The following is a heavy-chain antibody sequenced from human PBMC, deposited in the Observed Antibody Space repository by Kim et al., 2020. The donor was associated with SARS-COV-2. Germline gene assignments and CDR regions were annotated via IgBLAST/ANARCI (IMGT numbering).Heavy chain of an antibody. Sequence: SETLSLTCTVSGDSVSSTAYFWVWIRQPPGKGLEWIGSVHSGGTTSYNPSLRSRPTISMDTSKNQFSLNLMSVTAADTAVYYCATRILASRGGWGQGTLVTVSS. D-gene: IGHD3-16*01. V-gene: IGHV4-39*01. CDR2: VHSGGTT. J-gene: IGHJ1*01. CDR3: ATRILASRGG. CDR1: GDSVSSTAYF.